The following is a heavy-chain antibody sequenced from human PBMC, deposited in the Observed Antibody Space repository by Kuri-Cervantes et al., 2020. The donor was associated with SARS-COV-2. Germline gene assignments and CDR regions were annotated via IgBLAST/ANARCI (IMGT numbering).Heavy chain of an antibody. CDR2: ISYDGSNK. V-gene: IGHV3-30-3*01. CDR1: GFTFSSYA. J-gene: IGHJ2*01. CDR3: AREDSSGWSVGYFDL. D-gene: IGHD6-19*01. Sequence: GESLKISCAASGFTFSSYAMHWVRQAPGKGLEWVAVISYDGSNKYYADSVKGRFTISRDNSKNTLYLQMNSLRAEDTAVYYCAREDSSGWSVGYFDLWGRGTLVTVSS.